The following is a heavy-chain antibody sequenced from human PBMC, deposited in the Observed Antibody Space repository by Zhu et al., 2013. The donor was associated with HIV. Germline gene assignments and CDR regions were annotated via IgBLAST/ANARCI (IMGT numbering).Heavy chain of an antibody. CDR1: GYTFTGYY. CDR2: INPNSGGT. J-gene: IGHJ3*02. Sequence: QVQLVQSGAEVKKPGASVKVSCKASGYTFTGYYMHWVRQAPGQGLEWMGWINPNSGGTNYAQKFQGRVTMTRDTSISTAYMELSRLRSDDTAVYYCARDDSIVVVPGDAFDIWGQGTMVTVSS. D-gene: IGHD2-2*01. V-gene: IGHV1-2*02. CDR3: ARDDSIVVVPGDAFDI.